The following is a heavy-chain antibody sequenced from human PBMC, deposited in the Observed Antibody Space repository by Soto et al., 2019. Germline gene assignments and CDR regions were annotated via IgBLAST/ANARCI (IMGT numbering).Heavy chain of an antibody. Sequence: SVKVSCKASGGTFSSYAISWVRQAPGQGLEWMGGIIPIFGTANYAQKFQGRVTITADKSTSTAYMELSSLRSEDMAVYYCARDGLPLYYYYGMDVWGQGTTVTVSS. V-gene: IGHV1-69*06. CDR1: GGTFSSYA. J-gene: IGHJ6*02. CDR2: IIPIFGTA. D-gene: IGHD2-15*01. CDR3: ARDGLPLYYYYGMDV.